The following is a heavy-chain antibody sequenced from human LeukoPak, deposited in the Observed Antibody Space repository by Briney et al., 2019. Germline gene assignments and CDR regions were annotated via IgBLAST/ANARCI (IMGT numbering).Heavy chain of an antibody. CDR3: AKWGDYDVLTGHYVPDY. CDR2: ILGSGGST. Sequence: GASLRLSCAASGFTFSNYAMSWVRQAPGKGLEWVSAILGSGGSTYYADSVNGRFTVSRDNSKSTLYLHMNSLRAEDTALYYCAKWGDYDVLTGHYVPDYWGQGTLVTVSS. V-gene: IGHV3-23*01. J-gene: IGHJ4*02. D-gene: IGHD3-9*01. CDR1: GFTFSNYA.